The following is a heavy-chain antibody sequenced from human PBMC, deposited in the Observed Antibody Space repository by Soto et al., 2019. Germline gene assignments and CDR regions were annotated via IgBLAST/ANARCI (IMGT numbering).Heavy chain of an antibody. J-gene: IGHJ6*02. CDR2: IYYSGST. CDR3: ARDHCSGGSCYPAGGMDV. CDR1: GGSISSGGYY. Sequence: QVQLQESGPGLVKPSQTLSLTCTVSGGSISSGGYYWSWIRQHPGKGLEWIGYIYYSGSTYYNPSLESRVTISVATSKNHFSLKRSSVTAAYTAVYYCARDHCSGGSCYPAGGMDVWGQWTTVTVSS. D-gene: IGHD2-15*01. V-gene: IGHV4-31*03.